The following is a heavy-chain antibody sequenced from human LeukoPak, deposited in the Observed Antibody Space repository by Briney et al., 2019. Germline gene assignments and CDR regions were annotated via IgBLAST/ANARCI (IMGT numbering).Heavy chain of an antibody. CDR1: GGSFSGYY. CDR3: AREASSGSDGMDV. Sequence: SETLSLTCAVCGGSFSGYYWSLIRQPPGKGLEWIGEINHSGSTNYNPSLKSRVTISVDTSKNQFSLKLSSVTAADTAVYYCAREASSGSDGMDVWGQGTTVTVSS. CDR2: INHSGST. D-gene: IGHD3-22*01. J-gene: IGHJ6*02. V-gene: IGHV4-34*01.